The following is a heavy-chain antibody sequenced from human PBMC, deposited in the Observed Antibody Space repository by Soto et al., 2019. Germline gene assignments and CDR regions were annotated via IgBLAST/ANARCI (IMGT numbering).Heavy chain of an antibody. J-gene: IGHJ4*02. Sequence: QVQLVESGGGVVQPGRSLRLSCAASGFTSSSYAMHWVRQAPGKGLEWVAVISYDGSNKYYADSVKGRFTISRDNSKNTLYLQMNSLRAEDTAVYYCARDGAIFDYWGQGTLVTVSS. D-gene: IGHD2-15*01. V-gene: IGHV3-30-3*01. CDR1: GFTSSSYA. CDR3: ARDGAIFDY. CDR2: ISYDGSNK.